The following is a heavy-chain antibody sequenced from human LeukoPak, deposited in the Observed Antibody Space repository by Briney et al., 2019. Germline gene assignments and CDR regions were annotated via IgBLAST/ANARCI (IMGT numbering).Heavy chain of an antibody. CDR2: IYYSGNT. D-gene: IGHD6-6*01. J-gene: IGHJ4*02. CDR3: ARDLAARFTYYFDY. V-gene: IGHV4-39*07. Sequence: PSETLSLTCTVSGGSISSSSYFWGWIRQPPGKGLEWIGSIYYSGNTYYNPSLKSRVTFSLATSKNQFSLKLSSVTAADTAVYYCARDLAARFTYYFDYWGQGTLVTVSS. CDR1: GGSISSSSYF.